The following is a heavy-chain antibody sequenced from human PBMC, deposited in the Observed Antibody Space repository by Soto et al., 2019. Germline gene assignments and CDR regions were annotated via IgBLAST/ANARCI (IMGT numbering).Heavy chain of an antibody. J-gene: IGHJ4*02. V-gene: IGHV3-15*07. CDR1: GFIFTDAW. CDR2: VKTKAQGERN. Sequence: DVQLVESGGGLVRPGGSLRLSCATSGFIFTDAWMNWVRQAPGKGLEWVGRVKTKAQGERNDYGEAVQGRFTISRDDSKNSLHLQMPSLRTEDTAVYYCTTGSVEGYWGQGVLVTVSS. CDR3: TTGSVEGY. D-gene: IGHD2-15*01.